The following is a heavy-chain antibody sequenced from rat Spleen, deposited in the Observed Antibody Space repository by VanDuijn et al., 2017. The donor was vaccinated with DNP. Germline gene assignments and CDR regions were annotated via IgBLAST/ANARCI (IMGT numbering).Heavy chain of an antibody. CDR3: TKDLQWYAMDA. CDR2: FNPSGAST. D-gene: IGHD1-1*01. J-gene: IGHJ4*01. CDR1: GLTFNTYW. V-gene: IGHV5-58*01. Sequence: EVQLVETGGGLVQPGRSLKLSCVASGLTFNTYWLFWVPQAPGTGLEWVASFNPSGASTYYLDSVKGRFTISRDNAENTVYLQMDSLRSEDTATYYCTKDLQWYAMDAWGQGTSVTVSA.